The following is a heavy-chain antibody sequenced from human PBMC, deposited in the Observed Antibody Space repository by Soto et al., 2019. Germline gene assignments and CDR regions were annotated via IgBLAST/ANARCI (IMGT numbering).Heavy chain of an antibody. Sequence: QVQLVQSGAEVKKPGASVKVSCTASGYTFTSYGISWVRQAPGQGLEWMGWSSAYNGNTTYEQKRQGRVTMTTDTYTSTDYMALSSVRSDDNSVYYCARDAPPEDSWGQGTLVTVSS. V-gene: IGHV1-18*01. CDR3: ARDAPPEDS. CDR1: GYTFTSYG. CDR2: SSAYNGNT. J-gene: IGHJ4*02.